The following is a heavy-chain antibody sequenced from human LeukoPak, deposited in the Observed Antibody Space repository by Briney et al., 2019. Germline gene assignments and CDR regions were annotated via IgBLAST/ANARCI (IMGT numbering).Heavy chain of an antibody. CDR3: ARHSMAHYDSHVSRPHFDY. D-gene: IGHD3-22*01. CDR1: GGSISSSSYS. Sequence: SETLSLTCTVSGGSISSSSYSWGWIRQPPGKGLEWIGSIYYSGSTSYNPSLKSRVTILVDTSKNQFSLKLSSVTAADTAVYYCARHSMAHYDSHVSRPHFDYWGQGTLVTVFS. V-gene: IGHV4-39*01. CDR2: IYYSGST. J-gene: IGHJ4*02.